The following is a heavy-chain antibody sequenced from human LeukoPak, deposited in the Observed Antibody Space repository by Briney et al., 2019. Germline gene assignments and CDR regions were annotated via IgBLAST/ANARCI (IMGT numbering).Heavy chain of an antibody. CDR1: GFTFSSYE. Sequence: SGGSLRLSCAASGFTFSSYEMNWVRQAPGKGLEWISYINSGGDTLYYADSVKGRITFSRDNAKNSLGLQMNSLRAEDTAVYYCARGARSVRGVIPYFDYWGQGTLVTVSS. D-gene: IGHD3-10*01. J-gene: IGHJ4*02. CDR2: INSGGDTL. V-gene: IGHV3-48*03. CDR3: ARGARSVRGVIPYFDY.